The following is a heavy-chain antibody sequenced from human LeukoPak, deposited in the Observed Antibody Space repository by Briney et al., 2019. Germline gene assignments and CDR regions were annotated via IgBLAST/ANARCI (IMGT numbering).Heavy chain of an antibody. CDR3: ARPYYDFWSGRFLYFDY. Sequence: GGSLRLSCAASGFTFSSYWMSWVRQAPGKGLEWVANIKQDGSEKYYVDSVKGRFTIPRDNAKNSLYLQMNSLRAEDTAVYYCARPYYDFWSGRFLYFDYWGQGTLVTVSS. CDR2: IKQDGSEK. D-gene: IGHD3-3*01. V-gene: IGHV3-7*01. J-gene: IGHJ4*02. CDR1: GFTFSSYW.